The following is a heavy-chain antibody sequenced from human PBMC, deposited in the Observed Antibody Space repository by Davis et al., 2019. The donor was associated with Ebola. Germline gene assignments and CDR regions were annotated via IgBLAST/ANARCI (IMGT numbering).Heavy chain of an antibody. CDR2: IYSGGST. CDR1: GFTVSSNY. V-gene: IGHV3-66*01. J-gene: IGHJ4*02. D-gene: IGHD6-19*01. Sequence: GESLKISCAASGFTVSSNYMSWVRQAPGKGLEWVSVIYSGGSTYYADSVKGRFTISRDNAKNSLYLQMNSLRAEDTAVYYCAEGIAVRSWGQGTLVTVSS. CDR3: AEGIAVRS.